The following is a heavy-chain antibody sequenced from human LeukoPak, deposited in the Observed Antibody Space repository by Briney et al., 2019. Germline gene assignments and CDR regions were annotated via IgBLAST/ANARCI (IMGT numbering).Heavy chain of an antibody. Sequence: SETLSLTCAVSGYSISSGNYWGWIRQPPGKGLEWIGSIYHSGSTYYNPSLKSRVTISVDTSENQFSLKLSSVTAADTAVYYCARDKAPLGPAQYNWFDPWGQGTLVTVSS. V-gene: IGHV4-38-2*02. CDR1: GYSISSGNY. J-gene: IGHJ5*02. D-gene: IGHD5-24*01. CDR3: ARDKAPLGPAQYNWFDP. CDR2: IYHSGST.